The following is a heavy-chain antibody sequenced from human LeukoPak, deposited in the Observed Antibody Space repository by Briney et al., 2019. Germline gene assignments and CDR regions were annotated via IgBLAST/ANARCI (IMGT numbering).Heavy chain of an antibody. CDR2: IYTSGST. D-gene: IGHD3-22*01. V-gene: IGHV4-61*02. Sequence: SQTLSLTCTVSGGSISSGSYYWSWIRQPAGKGLEWIGRIYTSGSTNYNPSLKSRVTISVDTSENQFSLKLSSVTAADTAVYYCARDTSSGYYYDSSGLNWFDPWGQGTLVTVSS. J-gene: IGHJ5*02. CDR1: GGSISSGSYY. CDR3: ARDTSSGYYYDSSGLNWFDP.